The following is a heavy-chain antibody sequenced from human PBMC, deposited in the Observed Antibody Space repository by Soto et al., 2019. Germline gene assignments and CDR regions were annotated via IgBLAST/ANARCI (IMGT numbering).Heavy chain of an antibody. CDR2: IIPILGIA. J-gene: IGHJ4*02. CDR1: GGTFSSYT. Sequence: QVQLVQSGAEVKKPGSSVKVSCKASGGTFSSYTISWVRQAPGQGLEWMGRIIPILGIANYAQKFQGRVTIPADKSTSTAYMELSSLRSEDTAGYYCAREAGRRGVYWGQGTLVTVSS. CDR3: AREAGRRGVY. D-gene: IGHD6-19*01. V-gene: IGHV1-69*08.